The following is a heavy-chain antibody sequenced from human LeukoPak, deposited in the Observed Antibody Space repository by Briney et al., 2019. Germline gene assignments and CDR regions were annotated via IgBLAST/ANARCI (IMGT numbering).Heavy chain of an antibody. J-gene: IGHJ4*02. V-gene: IGHV3-23*01. Sequence: GGSLRLSCAASGFTFSSYAMSWVRQAPGKGLEWVSAISGSGGSTYYADSVKGRFTISRDNSKNTLYQQMNSLRAEDTAVYYCAKANPGGDYYDSSGYPADFDYWGQGTLVTVSS. CDR3: AKANPGGDYYDSSGYPADFDY. CDR1: GFTFSSYA. CDR2: ISGSGGST. D-gene: IGHD3-22*01.